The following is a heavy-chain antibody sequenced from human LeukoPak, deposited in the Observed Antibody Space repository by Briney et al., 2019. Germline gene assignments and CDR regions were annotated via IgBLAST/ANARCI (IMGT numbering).Heavy chain of an antibody. Sequence: SGGSLRLSCAAAGFTFSSYAMSWVRQAPGKGLEWVSAISGSGGSTYYADSVKGRFTISRDNSKNTLYLQMNSLRAEDTAVYYCAKSPPSAGVPFDYWGQGTLVTVSS. CDR3: AKSPPSAGVPFDY. V-gene: IGHV3-23*01. CDR2: ISGSGGST. CDR1: GFTFSSYA. J-gene: IGHJ4*02. D-gene: IGHD3-10*01.